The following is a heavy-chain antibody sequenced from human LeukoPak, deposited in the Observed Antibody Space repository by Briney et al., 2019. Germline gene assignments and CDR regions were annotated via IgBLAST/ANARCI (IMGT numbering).Heavy chain of an antibody. CDR1: GGSFSGYY. J-gene: IGHJ4*02. CDR3: ARGSISGTSCYDY. V-gene: IGHV4-34*01. D-gene: IGHD2-2*01. CDR2: INHSGST. Sequence: PSETLSLTCAVYGGSFSGYYWSWIRQPPGKGLEWIGEINHSGSTNYNPSLKSRVTISVDTSKNQFSLKLSSVTAADTAVYYCARGSISGTSCYDYWGQGTLVTVSS.